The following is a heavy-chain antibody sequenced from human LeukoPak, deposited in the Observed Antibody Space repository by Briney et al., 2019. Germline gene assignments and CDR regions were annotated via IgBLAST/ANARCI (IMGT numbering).Heavy chain of an antibody. CDR1: GGTFSSYA. CDR2: IIPIFGTA. D-gene: IGHD4-17*01. V-gene: IGHV1-69*05. J-gene: IGHJ4*02. CDR3: ASYGDYAPFDY. Sequence: SVKVSCKASGGTFSSYAISWVRQAPGQGLEWMGGIIPIFGTANYAQKFQGRVTITTDESTSIAYMELSSLRSEDTAVYYRASYGDYAPFDYWGQGTLVTVSS.